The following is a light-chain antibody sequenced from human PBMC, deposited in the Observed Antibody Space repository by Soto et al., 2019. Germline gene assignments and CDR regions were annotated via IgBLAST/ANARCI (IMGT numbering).Light chain of an antibody. Sequence: DIQMTQSPSSLSASVGDRVTITCRASESISNNLNWYQQKPGKAPKLLIYAASTLQSGVPSRFSGGGSGTDFTLTIDSLQPEDFTTYYCQQTYSTPRGAFGQGTKVEIK. CDR1: ESISNN. J-gene: IGKJ1*01. CDR3: QQTYSTPRGA. CDR2: AAS. V-gene: IGKV1-39*01.